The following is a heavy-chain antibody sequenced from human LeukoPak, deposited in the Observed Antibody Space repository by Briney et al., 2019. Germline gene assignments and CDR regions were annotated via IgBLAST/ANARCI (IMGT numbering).Heavy chain of an antibody. J-gene: IGHJ5*02. CDR1: GGSISSHY. D-gene: IGHD2-2*01. CDR3: ARDMGHYCSSTSCSLGWFDP. V-gene: IGHV4-59*11. CDR2: IYYSGST. Sequence: SETLSLTCTVSGGSISSHYWSWIRQPPGKGLEWIGYIYYSGSTNYNPSLKSRVTISVDTSKNQFSLKLSSVTAADTAVYYCARDMGHYCSSTSCSLGWFDPWGQGTLVTVSS.